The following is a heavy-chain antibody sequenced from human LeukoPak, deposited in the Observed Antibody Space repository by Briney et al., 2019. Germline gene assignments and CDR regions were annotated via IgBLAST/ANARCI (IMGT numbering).Heavy chain of an antibody. D-gene: IGHD2-2*01. J-gene: IGHJ5*02. CDR3: ARVHRAYQLLSPFDP. Sequence: GGSLRLSCTASGFTFNTYTMNWVRQAPGKGLEWVSSISSSAYIYYADSVKGRFTISRDNADNSLYLQMNSLRPEDTAVYYCARVHRAYQLLSPFDPWGQGTLVTVSS. CDR2: ISSSAYI. V-gene: IGHV3-21*01. CDR1: GFTFNTYT.